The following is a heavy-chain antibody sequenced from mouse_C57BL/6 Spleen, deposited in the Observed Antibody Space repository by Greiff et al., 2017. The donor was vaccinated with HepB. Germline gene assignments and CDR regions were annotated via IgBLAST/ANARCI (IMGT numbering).Heavy chain of an antibody. V-gene: IGHV1-7*01. D-gene: IGHD1-1*01. J-gene: IGHJ2*01. CDR2: INPSSGYT. CDR1: GYTFTSYW. CDR3: AILTTVVDGDFDY. Sequence: QVQLQQSGAELAKPGASVKLSCKASGYTFTSYWMHWVKQRPGQGLEWIGYINPSSGYTKYNQKFKDKATLTADKSSSTAYMQLSSLTYEDSAVYYCAILTTVVDGDFDYWGQGTTLTVSS.